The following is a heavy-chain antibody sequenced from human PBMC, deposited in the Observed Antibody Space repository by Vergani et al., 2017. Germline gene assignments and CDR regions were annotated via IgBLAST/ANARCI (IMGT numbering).Heavy chain of an antibody. J-gene: IGHJ6*03. CDR2: IIPIFGTA. CDR1: GGTFSSYA. Sequence: QVQLVQSGAEVKKPGSSVKVSCKASGGTFSSYAISWVRQAPGQGLEWMGGIIPIFGTANYAQKFQGRVTITADETTSTAYMELSSLRSEDTAVYYCARVGYYYDSSGYWYYYYMDVWGKGTTVTVSS. D-gene: IGHD3-22*01. CDR3: ARVGYYYDSSGYWYYYYMDV. V-gene: IGHV1-69*01.